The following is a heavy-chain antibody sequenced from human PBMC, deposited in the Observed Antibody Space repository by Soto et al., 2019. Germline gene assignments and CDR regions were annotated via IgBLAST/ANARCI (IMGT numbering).Heavy chain of an antibody. J-gene: IGHJ4*02. CDR3: ARNLFGVIIMGDY. V-gene: IGHV1-18*04. D-gene: IGHD3-3*01. Sequence: ASVKVSCKASGYTFTSYGISWVRQAPGQGLEWMGWISTYSGNTDYAQKFQGRITMTTDTSTDTVYMELRSLRSDDTAVYFCARNLFGVIIMGDYWGQGTLVTFSS. CDR2: ISTYSGNT. CDR1: GYTFTSYG.